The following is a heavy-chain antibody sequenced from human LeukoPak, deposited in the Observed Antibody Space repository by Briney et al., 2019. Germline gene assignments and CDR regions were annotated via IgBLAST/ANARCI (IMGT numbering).Heavy chain of an antibody. V-gene: IGHV1-18*01. CDR1: GYTFTSYG. D-gene: IGHD6-19*01. Sequence: VASVKVSCKASGYTFTSYGISWVRQAPGQGLEWMGWISAYNGNTNYAQKLQGRVTMTTDTSTSTAYMELRSLRSDDTAVYYCARDSVIAVAGHFDYWGQGTLVTVSS. CDR2: ISAYNGNT. CDR3: ARDSVIAVAGHFDY. J-gene: IGHJ4*02.